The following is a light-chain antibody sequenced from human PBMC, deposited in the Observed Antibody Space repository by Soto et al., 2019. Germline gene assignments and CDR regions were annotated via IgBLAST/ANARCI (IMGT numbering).Light chain of an antibody. CDR3: QQYNIYSGT. CDR1: QSISSW. V-gene: IGKV1-5*01. CDR2: DAS. Sequence: DIQMTQSPSTLSASVGDRVTITCRASQSISSWLAWYQQKPGKAPKLLIYDASSLESGVPSRFSGSGSGTEFTLTISSLQPDDFATYYCQQYNIYSGTFGPGTKVDIK. J-gene: IGKJ3*01.